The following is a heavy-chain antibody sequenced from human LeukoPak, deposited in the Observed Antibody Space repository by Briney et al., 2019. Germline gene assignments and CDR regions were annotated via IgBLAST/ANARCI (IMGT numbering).Heavy chain of an antibody. CDR3: AREVRGVLDY. V-gene: IGHV3-23*01. J-gene: IGHJ4*02. CDR1: GFTFSNYA. CDR2: ISLSGVST. D-gene: IGHD3-10*01. Sequence: PGGSLRLSCAASGFTFSNYAMSWVRQAPGKGLEWVSTISLSGVSTYYANSVKGRFTISRDNSKNTLYLQMNSLRAEDTAVYYCAREVRGVLDYWGQGTLVTVSS.